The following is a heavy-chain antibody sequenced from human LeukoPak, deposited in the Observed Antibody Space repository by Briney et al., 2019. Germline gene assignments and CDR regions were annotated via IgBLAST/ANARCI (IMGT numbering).Heavy chain of an antibody. Sequence: PGRSLRLSGAASGFTVSSNCMSWVRQAPGKGLEWVSVIYSGGSTYYADSVKGRFTISRDNSKNTLYLQMNSLRAEDTAVYYCARGLLYGTYYFDYWGQGTLVTVSS. J-gene: IGHJ4*02. CDR3: ARGLLYGTYYFDY. CDR2: IYSGGST. D-gene: IGHD3-16*01. V-gene: IGHV3-53*01. CDR1: GFTVSSNC.